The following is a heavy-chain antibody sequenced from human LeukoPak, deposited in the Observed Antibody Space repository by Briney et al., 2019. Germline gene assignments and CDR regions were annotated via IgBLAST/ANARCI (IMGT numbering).Heavy chain of an antibody. D-gene: IGHD3-10*01. CDR1: GYTFTSYA. CDR2: INAGNGNT. Sequence: ASVKVSCKASGYTFTSYAMHWVRQAPGQRLEWMGWINAGNGNTKYSQKFQGRVTITRDTSASTAYMELSSLRSEDTAVYYCARDTPRVGLLWFGEAYFDYWGQGTLVTVSS. CDR3: ARDTPRVGLLWFGEAYFDY. V-gene: IGHV1-3*01. J-gene: IGHJ4*02.